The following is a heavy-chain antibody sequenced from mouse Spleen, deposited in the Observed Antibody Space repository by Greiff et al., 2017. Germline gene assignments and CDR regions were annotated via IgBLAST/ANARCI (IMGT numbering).Heavy chain of an antibody. Sequence: EVQGVESGGGLVQPGGSLKLSCAASGFTFSSYGMSWVRQTPDKRLELVATINSNGGSTYYPDSVKGRFTISRDNAKNTLYLQMSSLKSEDTAMYYCARSLNWDYFDYWGQGTTLTVSS. V-gene: IGHV5-6-3*01. CDR2: INSNGGST. D-gene: IGHD4-1*01. CDR1: GFTFSSYG. J-gene: IGHJ2*01. CDR3: ARSLNWDYFDY.